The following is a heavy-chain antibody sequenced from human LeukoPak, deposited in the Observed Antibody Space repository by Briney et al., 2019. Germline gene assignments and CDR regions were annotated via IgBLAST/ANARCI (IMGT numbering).Heavy chain of an antibody. CDR2: LFDSVNT. V-gene: IGHV4-59*11. D-gene: IGHD5-18*01. CDR3: ATIKRGSIFGYFDF. CDR1: GGSISSHY. Sequence: SETLSLTCTVSGGSISSHYWSWIRQPPGTGLEWIAYLFDSVNTKDNPSLQSRLTLSADTSKNQFSLRLSSVTAADTAVYYCATIKRGSIFGYFDFWGQGIKVTVSS. J-gene: IGHJ4*02.